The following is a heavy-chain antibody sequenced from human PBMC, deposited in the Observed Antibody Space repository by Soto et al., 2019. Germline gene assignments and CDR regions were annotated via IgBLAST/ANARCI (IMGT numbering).Heavy chain of an antibody. J-gene: IGHJ6*01. CDR2: IIPIFGTA. CDR1: GGTFSSYA. D-gene: IGHD5-18*01. Sequence: ASVKVSCKASGGTFSSYAISWVRQAPGQGLEWMGGIIPIFGTANYAQKFQGRVTITADESTSTAYMELSSLRSEDTAVYYCATRNQIPGGYSYGSDYYYGIDVWGRGTTVTVS. CDR3: ATRNQIPGGYSYGSDYYYGIDV. V-gene: IGHV1-69*13.